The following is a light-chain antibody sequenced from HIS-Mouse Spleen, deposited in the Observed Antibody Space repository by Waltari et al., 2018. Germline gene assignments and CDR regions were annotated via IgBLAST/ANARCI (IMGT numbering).Light chain of an antibody. J-gene: IGKJ2*01. Sequence: EIVMTQSPATRSVSPGERATLSCRASQSVSSNLAWYQQKPGQAPRLLIYGASTRATGIPARFSGSGSGTEFTLTISSMQSEDFAVYYCQQYNNWPPYNFGQGTKLEIK. CDR1: QSVSSN. CDR3: QQYNNWPPYN. V-gene: IGKV3-15*01. CDR2: GAS.